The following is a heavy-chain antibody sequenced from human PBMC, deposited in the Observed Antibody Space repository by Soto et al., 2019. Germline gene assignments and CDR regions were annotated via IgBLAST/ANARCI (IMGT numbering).Heavy chain of an antibody. D-gene: IGHD7-27*01. CDR1: GININNYV. V-gene: IGHV3-23*01. J-gene: IGHJ4*02. CDR2: ISGSGGST. Sequence: EVQLLESGGALVQPGGSLRLSCAVSGININNYVMSWVRQAPGKGLEWASSISGSGGSTYYADSVKGRFTISRDNSKNTVYLQMNSPRAEDTAVYYCAKGWGTYWGQGTQVTVSS. CDR3: AKGWGTY.